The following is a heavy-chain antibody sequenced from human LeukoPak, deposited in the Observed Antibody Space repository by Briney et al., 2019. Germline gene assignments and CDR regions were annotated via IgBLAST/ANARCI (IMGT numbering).Heavy chain of an antibody. CDR3: ARGRKQWQRAP. V-gene: IGHV1-8*01. J-gene: IGHJ4*02. CDR1: GYTFTSYD. CDR2: MNPNSGNT. Sequence: GASVTVSCKSSGYTFTSYDINWLRQATGQGLAWMGWMNPNSGNTGYAQKFQGRGTMTRNTSISTAYMELSSLRSEDTAVYYCARGRKQWQRAPWGQGTLVTVSS. D-gene: IGHD6-19*01.